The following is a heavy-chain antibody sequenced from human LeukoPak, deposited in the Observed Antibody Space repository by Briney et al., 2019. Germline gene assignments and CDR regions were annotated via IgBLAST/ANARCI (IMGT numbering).Heavy chain of an antibody. Sequence: SETLSLTCAVSGGSISSSNWWSWVRQPPGKGLEWIGEIYHSGSTYYNPSLKSRVTISVDTSKNQFSLKLSSVTAADTAVYYCASHLSTRIYGSGSYSSDYWGQGTLVTVSS. J-gene: IGHJ4*02. CDR2: IYHSGST. D-gene: IGHD3-10*01. CDR3: ASHLSTRIYGSGSYSSDY. V-gene: IGHV4-4*02. CDR1: GGSISSSNW.